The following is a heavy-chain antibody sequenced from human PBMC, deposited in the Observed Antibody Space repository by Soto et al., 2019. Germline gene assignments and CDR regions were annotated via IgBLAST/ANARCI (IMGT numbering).Heavy chain of an antibody. CDR3: ARAASMGIFDF. CDR2: IWYDGSNK. CDR1: GFTFSGYD. V-gene: IGHV3-33*01. D-gene: IGHD1-26*01. Sequence: GGSLRLSCAASGFTFSGYDIHWVRQAPGKGLEWVAIIWYDGSNKYYADSVKGRFTISRDNSKNSLYLQMNSLRAEDSAVYYCARAASMGIFDFWGQGTLVTVSS. J-gene: IGHJ4*02.